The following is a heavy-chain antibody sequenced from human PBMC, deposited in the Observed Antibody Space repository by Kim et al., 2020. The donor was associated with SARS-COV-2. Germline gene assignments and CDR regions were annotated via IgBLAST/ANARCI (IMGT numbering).Heavy chain of an antibody. CDR3: ARDGSYSGYNWFDP. CDR2: ISAYNGNT. D-gene: IGHD1-26*01. Sequence: ASVKVSCKASGYTLTSYGISWVRQAPGQGLEWMGWISAYNGNTNYAQKLQGRVTMTTDTSTSTAYMELRSLRSDDTAVYYCARDGSYSGYNWFDPWGQGTLVTVSS. V-gene: IGHV1-18*04. J-gene: IGHJ5*02. CDR1: GYTLTSYG.